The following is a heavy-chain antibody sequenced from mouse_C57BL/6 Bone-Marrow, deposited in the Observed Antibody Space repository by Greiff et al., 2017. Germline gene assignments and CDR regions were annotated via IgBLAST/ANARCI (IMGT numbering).Heavy chain of an antibody. J-gene: IGHJ2*01. CDR3: ALFITTVVATDY. CDR1: GYTFTDYY. Sequence: EVQLQQSGPELVKPGASVKISCKASGYTFTDYYMNWVKQSHGKSLEWIGDINPNNGGTSYNQKFKGKATLTVDKSSSTAYMELRSLTSEDSAVYYCALFITTVVATDYWGQGTTLTVSS. V-gene: IGHV1-26*01. D-gene: IGHD1-1*01. CDR2: INPNNGGT.